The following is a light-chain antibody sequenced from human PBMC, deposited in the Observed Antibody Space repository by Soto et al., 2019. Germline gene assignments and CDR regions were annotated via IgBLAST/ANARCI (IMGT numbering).Light chain of an antibody. V-gene: IGKV3-20*01. CDR3: HCQQFESARMYS. CDR2: GGS. Sequence: EIVLTQSPGTLSLSPGERATLSCRASQSVTSTYLAWYQQKPGQSPRLIIYGGSTRASGFPDRFSGGGSGTDFTLTISRLEPEDSAAYYCHCQQFESARMYSFCQGTKLEI. J-gene: IGKJ2*03. CDR1: QSVTSTY.